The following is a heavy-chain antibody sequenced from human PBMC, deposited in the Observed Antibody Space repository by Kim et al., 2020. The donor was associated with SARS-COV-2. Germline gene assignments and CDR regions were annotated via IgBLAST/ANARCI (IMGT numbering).Heavy chain of an antibody. CDR3: TTEGDDYDY. Sequence: GGSLRLSCAASGFTFSNAWMSWVRQAPGKGLEWVGRMKSKTDGGTTDDAAPVQGSITISRDESKNTLYLQMNSLKTEDTAVYYCTTEGDDYDYWGQGTLV. D-gene: IGHD3-16*01. V-gene: IGHV3-15*01. CDR2: MKSKTDGGTT. CDR1: GFTFSNAW. J-gene: IGHJ4*02.